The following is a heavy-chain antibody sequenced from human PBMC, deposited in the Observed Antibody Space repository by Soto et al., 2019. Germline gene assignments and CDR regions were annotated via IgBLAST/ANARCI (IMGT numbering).Heavy chain of an antibody. CDR1: GYTFTRYG. V-gene: IGHV1-18*01. CDR2: ISGYNGDT. CDR3: XKNXXXXXXXYGLDV. Sequence: QGQLVQSGAEVKKPGASVKVSCKASGYTFTRYGISWVRQAPGQGLEWMGWISGYNGDTKYAQKFQGRVTMTIDTSTTTAFMELRSLTSDDTAVYYXXKNXXXXXXXYGLDVWGQGTTVTVSS. J-gene: IGHJ6*02.